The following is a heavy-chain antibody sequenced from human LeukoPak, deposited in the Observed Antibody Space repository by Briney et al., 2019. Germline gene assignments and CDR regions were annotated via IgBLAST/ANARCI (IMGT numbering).Heavy chain of an antibody. J-gene: IGHJ6*03. Sequence: ASVKVSCKASGYTFTGYYMHWVRQAPGQGLEWMGWINPNSGGTNYAQKFQGRVTMTRDTSISTAYMELSRLRSDDTAVYYCARARTITMVRQYYYYMDVWGKGTTVTISS. CDR2: INPNSGGT. CDR3: ARARTITMVRQYYYYMDV. CDR1: GYTFTGYY. D-gene: IGHD3-10*01. V-gene: IGHV1-2*02.